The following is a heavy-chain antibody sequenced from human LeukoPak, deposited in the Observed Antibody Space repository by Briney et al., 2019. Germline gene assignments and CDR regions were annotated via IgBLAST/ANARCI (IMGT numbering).Heavy chain of an antibody. V-gene: IGHV1-69*05. CDR1: GGTFSSYA. CDR3: ARLYCGGDCYLWGAFDI. J-gene: IGHJ3*02. D-gene: IGHD2-21*02. CDR2: IIPIFGTA. Sequence: GASVKVSCKAYGGTFSSYAISWVRQAPGQGLEWMGRIIPIFGTANYAQKFQGRVTITTDESTSTAYMELGSLRSEDTAVYYCARLYCGGDCYLWGAFDIWGQGTMVTVSS.